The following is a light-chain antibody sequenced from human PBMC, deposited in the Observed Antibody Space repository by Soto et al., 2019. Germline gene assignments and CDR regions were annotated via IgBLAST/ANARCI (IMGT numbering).Light chain of an antibody. Sequence: QSALTQPPSVSGSPGQSVTISCTGTSSDVGSYNRVSWYQQPPGTAPKLMIYEVSNRPSGVPDRFSGSKSGNTASLTISGLQPEDVADYYCSSYTSSSTLLFGGGTNLTVL. CDR3: SSYTSSSTLL. CDR2: EVS. J-gene: IGLJ2*01. V-gene: IGLV2-18*02. CDR1: SSDVGSYNR.